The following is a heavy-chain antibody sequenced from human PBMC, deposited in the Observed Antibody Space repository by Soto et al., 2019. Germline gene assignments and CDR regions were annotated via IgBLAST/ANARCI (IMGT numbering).Heavy chain of an antibody. CDR3: TRLLYSSSWYGFDP. Sequence: GGSLRLSCAASGFTFSGSAMHWVRQASGKGLEWVGRIRSKANSYATAYAASVKGRFTISRDDSKNTAYLQMNSLKTEDTAVYYCTRLLYSSSWYGFDPWGQGTLVTVSS. J-gene: IGHJ5*02. CDR2: IRSKANSYAT. D-gene: IGHD6-13*01. V-gene: IGHV3-73*01. CDR1: GFTFSGSA.